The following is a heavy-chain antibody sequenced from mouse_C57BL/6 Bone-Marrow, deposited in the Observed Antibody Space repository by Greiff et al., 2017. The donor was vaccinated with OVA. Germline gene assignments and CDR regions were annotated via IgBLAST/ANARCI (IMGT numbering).Heavy chain of an antibody. Sequence: EVKLEESGGDLVKPGGSLKLSCAASGFNFSSDGMSWVRQTPDKRLEWVATISSGGGDTYYPASVKGRFTISRDNAKNTLYLQMSSLRSEDTAMYYYARDAQATGAYWGQGTLVTVSA. CDR3: ARDAQATGAY. CDR2: ISSGGGDT. V-gene: IGHV5-6*01. CDR1: GFNFSSDG. J-gene: IGHJ3*01. D-gene: IGHD3-2*02.